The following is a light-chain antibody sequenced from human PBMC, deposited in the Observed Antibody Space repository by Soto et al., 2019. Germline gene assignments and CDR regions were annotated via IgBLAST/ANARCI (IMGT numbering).Light chain of an antibody. CDR3: QQYYSNPVT. J-gene: IGKJ4*01. CDR1: QSVLYSSNNKNY. Sequence: DIVMTQSPESLAVSLGERATINCRSSQSVLYSSNNKNYLXWYHQRPGQPPNLLIYWASTRESGVPXXXXXXXXXXXXXXXISNLQAEDGGIYYCQQYYSNPVTFGGGTKVEI. CDR2: WAS. V-gene: IGKV4-1*01.